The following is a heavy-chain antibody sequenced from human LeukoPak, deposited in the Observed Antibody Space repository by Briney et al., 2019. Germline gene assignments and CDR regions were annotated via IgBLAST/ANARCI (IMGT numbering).Heavy chain of an antibody. CDR1: GGSISSYY. CDR3: ARAITGTTFAFDV. D-gene: IGHD1-20*01. Sequence: SETLSLTCTVSGGSISSYYWSWIRQPPGKGLEWIGYIYYSGSTNYDPSLKSRVTMSVDTSKNQFSLNLSSVTAADTAVYYCARAITGTTFAFDVWGQGTMVTVSS. V-gene: IGHV4-59*13. CDR2: IYYSGST. J-gene: IGHJ3*01.